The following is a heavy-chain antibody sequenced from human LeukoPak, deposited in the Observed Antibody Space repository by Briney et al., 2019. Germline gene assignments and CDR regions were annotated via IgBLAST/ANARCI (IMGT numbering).Heavy chain of an antibody. Sequence: PSETLSLTCTVSGGSISSYYWSWIRRPPGKGLEWIGYIYYSGSTNYNPSLKSRVTISVDTSKNQFSLKLSSVTAADTAVYYCARVEMATIGGVDYYYCMDVWGKGTTVTVSS. D-gene: IGHD5-24*01. CDR3: ARVEMATIGGVDYYYCMDV. J-gene: IGHJ6*03. CDR1: GGSISSYY. V-gene: IGHV4-59*01. CDR2: IYYSGST.